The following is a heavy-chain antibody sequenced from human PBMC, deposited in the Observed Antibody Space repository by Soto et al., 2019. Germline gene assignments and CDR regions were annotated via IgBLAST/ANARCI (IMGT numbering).Heavy chain of an antibody. V-gene: IGHV3-30*18. CDR1: GFTFSSCG. Sequence: GGSLRLSCAASGFTFSSCGMHWVRQAPGKGLEWVAVISYDGSNKYYADSVKGRFTISRDNSKNTLYLQMNSLRAEDTAVYYCAKDDTTVTTTLLLDYWGQGTLVTVSS. CDR3: AKDDTTVTTTLLLDY. D-gene: IGHD4-17*01. CDR2: ISYDGSNK. J-gene: IGHJ4*02.